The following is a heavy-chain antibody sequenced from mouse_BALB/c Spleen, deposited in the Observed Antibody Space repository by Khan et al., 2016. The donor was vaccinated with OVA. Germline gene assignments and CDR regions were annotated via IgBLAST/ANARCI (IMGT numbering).Heavy chain of an antibody. D-gene: IGHD6-1*01. J-gene: IGHJ1*01. V-gene: IGHV14-3*02. CDR3: ARPSDDPRCFED. CDR1: GYNIKNTY. CDR2: IDPANGNT. Sequence: EVQLQQSGAELVKPGASVKLSCTASGYNIKNTYMHWVKQRPEQGLEWMGWIDPANGNTNYDPKFQGKATISNDTSDNTSYLQLTNLTTDDTAVYYCARPSDDPRCFEDWGAGTTGTVAS.